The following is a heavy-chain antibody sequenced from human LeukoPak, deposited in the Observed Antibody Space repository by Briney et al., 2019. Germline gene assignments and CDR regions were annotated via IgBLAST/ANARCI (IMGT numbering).Heavy chain of an antibody. D-gene: IGHD3-3*01. CDR2: ISGGGGKT. Sequence: GGSLRLSCAASGFSFSTHAMSWVRQAPGKGLEWVSAISGGGGKTYYTDSVKGRFTTSRDNSKNTLYLQMNSLRAEDTAVYYCAKVLGETYYDFWSGYYRSGMDVWGQGTTVTVSS. CDR1: GFSFSTHA. V-gene: IGHV3-23*01. CDR3: AKVLGETYYDFWSGYYRSGMDV. J-gene: IGHJ6*02.